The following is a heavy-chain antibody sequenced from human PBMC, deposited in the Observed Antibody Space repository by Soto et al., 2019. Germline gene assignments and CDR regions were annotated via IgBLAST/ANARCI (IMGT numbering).Heavy chain of an antibody. V-gene: IGHV1-18*01. CDR1: GYTFINYG. Sequence: QIQLVQSEGEVRQPGASVKVSCKTSGYTFINYGVTWVRQRPGQGLEWMGWLNTYNANTKYAQKLQRRVTMTADASTSTDYVELRSLRSDDTAVYFCAGAQTPTESDFWGQGTRVIVSS. J-gene: IGHJ4*02. CDR3: AGAQTPTESDF. CDR2: LNTYNANT. D-gene: IGHD2-15*01.